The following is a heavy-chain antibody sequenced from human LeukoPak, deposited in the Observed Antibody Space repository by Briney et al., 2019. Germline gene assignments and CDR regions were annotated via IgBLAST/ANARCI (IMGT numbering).Heavy chain of an antibody. D-gene: IGHD3-22*01. J-gene: IGHJ2*01. CDR3: ARSHHDSSGYYSPTPPAYWYFDL. Sequence: SETLSLTCAVYGGSFSGYYWSWIRQPPGKGLEWIGEINHSGSTNYNPSLKSRVTISVDTSKNQFSLKLSSVTAADTAVYYCARSHHDSSGYYSPTPPAYWYFDLWGRGTLVTVSS. CDR1: GGSFSGYY. V-gene: IGHV4-34*01. CDR2: INHSGST.